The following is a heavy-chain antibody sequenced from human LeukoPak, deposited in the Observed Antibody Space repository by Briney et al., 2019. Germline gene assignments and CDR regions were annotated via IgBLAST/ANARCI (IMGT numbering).Heavy chain of an antibody. J-gene: IGHJ4*02. CDR2: INPNSGGT. CDR3: ARGRGIAAAGKNY. V-gene: IGHV1-2*02. Sequence: GASVTVSFTASGYTFTSYYMHWVRQAPGQGLEWMGWINPNSGGTNYAQKFQGRVTMTRDTSISTAYMELSRLRSDDTAVYYCARGRGIAAAGKNYWGQGTLVTVSS. CDR1: GYTFTSYY. D-gene: IGHD6-13*01.